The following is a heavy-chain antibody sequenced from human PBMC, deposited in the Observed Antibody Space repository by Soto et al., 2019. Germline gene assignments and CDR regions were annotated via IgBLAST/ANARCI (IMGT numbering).Heavy chain of an antibody. CDR3: ATLGHYDFWSGFRKGNWFDP. J-gene: IGHJ5*02. V-gene: IGHV4-34*01. D-gene: IGHD3-3*01. CDR2: INHSGST. CDR1: GGSFIGYY. Sequence: QVQLQQWGAGLLKPSETVSLTCAVYGGSFIGYYGTWIRQPPGKGLEWIGEINHSGSTNYNPSLKSRVTMSADRSKNQFSLRLSSVTAADTAVYYCATLGHYDFWSGFRKGNWFDPWGQGTLVTVSS.